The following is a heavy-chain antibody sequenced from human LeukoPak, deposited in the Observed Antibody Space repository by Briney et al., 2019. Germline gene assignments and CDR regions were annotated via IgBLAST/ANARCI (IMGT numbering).Heavy chain of an antibody. D-gene: IGHD4-23*01. J-gene: IGHJ5*02. CDR2: IYSDGST. CDR1: GFTFSSYA. V-gene: IGHV3-66*02. Sequence: GGSLRLSCAASGFTFSSYAMTWVRQAPGKGLEWVSVIYSDGSTYYADSVKGRFTISRDNSKNTLYLQMNSLRVEDTAVYYCTDAVAAWGQGTLVTVSS. CDR3: TDAVAA.